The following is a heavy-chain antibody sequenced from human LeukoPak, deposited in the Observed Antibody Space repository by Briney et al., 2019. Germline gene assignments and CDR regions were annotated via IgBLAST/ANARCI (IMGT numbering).Heavy chain of an antibody. J-gene: IGHJ4*02. CDR1: GGTFSSYA. CDR3: XXXXXWSXXXXXXVXXXXXX. CDR2: IIPIFGTA. V-gene: IGHV1-69*01. Sequence: GSSVKVSCKASGGTFSSYAISWVRQAPGQGLEWMGGIIPIFGTANYAQKFQGRVTITADESTSTAYMELSSLRSEDTAVYYCXXXXXWSXXXXXXVXXXXXXWGQGTLVTVSS. D-gene: IGHD3-3*01.